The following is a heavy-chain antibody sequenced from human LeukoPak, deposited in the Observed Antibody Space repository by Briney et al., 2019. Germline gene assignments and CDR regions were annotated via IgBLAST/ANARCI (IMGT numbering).Heavy chain of an antibody. D-gene: IGHD5-18*01. J-gene: IGHJ4*02. CDR3: ARRVNRIQLWLRAGYFDY. CDR1: GFTFSSYE. Sequence: GGSLRLSCAASGFTFSSYEMNWVRQAPGKGLEWVSYISSSGSTIYYADSVKGRFTISRDNAKNSLYLQMNSLRAEDTAVYYCARRVNRIQLWLRAGYFDYWGQGTLVTVSS. CDR2: ISSSGSTI. V-gene: IGHV3-48*03.